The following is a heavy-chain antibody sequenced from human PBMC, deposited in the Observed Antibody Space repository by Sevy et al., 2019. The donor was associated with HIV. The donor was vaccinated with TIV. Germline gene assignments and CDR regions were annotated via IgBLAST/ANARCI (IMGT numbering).Heavy chain of an antibody. CDR2: IISKFGTT. CDR3: AREIPDYVSGYYSVDAFDI. J-gene: IGHJ3*02. CDR1: GGSFSNFP. Sequence: ASVKVSCKASGGSFSNFPVSWVRQAPGQGLEWMGMIISKFGTTDYAQKFQGRVTITAAESTTTAYMELTSLRSEDTAVYYCAREIPDYVSGYYSVDAFDIWGQGTKVTVSS. V-gene: IGHV1-69*13. D-gene: IGHD3-22*01.